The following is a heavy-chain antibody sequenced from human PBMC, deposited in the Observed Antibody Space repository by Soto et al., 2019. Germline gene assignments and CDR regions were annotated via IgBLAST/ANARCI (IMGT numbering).Heavy chain of an antibody. CDR3: ARGSGGYSYGYPKGAFDI. V-gene: IGHV4-59*01. CDR1: GGSISSYY. CDR2: IYYSGST. Sequence: SETLSLTCTVSGGSISSYYWSWIRQPPGKGLEWIGYIYYSGSTNYNPSLKSRVTISVDTSKNQFSLKLSSVTAADTAVYYCARGSGGYSYGYPKGAFDIWGQGTMVTVSS. J-gene: IGHJ3*02. D-gene: IGHD5-18*01.